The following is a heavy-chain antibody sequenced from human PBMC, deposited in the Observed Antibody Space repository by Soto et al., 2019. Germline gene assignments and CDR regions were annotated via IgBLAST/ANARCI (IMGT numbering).Heavy chain of an antibody. V-gene: IGHV1-69*13. J-gene: IGHJ4*02. Sequence: ASVKVSCKASGGTFSSYAISWVRQAPGQGLEWMGGIIPIFGTANYAQKFQGRVTITADESTSTAYMELSSLRSEDTAVYYCARDHSSSCPGCFDYWGQGTLVTVPS. D-gene: IGHD6-13*01. CDR2: IIPIFGTA. CDR3: ARDHSSSCPGCFDY. CDR1: GGTFSSYA.